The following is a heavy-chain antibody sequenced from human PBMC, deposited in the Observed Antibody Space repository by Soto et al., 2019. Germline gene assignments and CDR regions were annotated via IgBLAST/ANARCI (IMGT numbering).Heavy chain of an antibody. Sequence: PSETLSLTCTVSGGSSITYYWTWIRQLPGRGLEWIGYVNTSWQTSYKPSLKSRVTISIDTSKNQFSLKLSSVTAVDTAVYYCARALAVPGYYFDYWGQGTLVTVSS. J-gene: IGHJ4*02. CDR3: ARALAVPGYYFDY. CDR2: VNTSWQT. CDR1: GGSSITYY. D-gene: IGHD6-19*01. V-gene: IGHV4-59*01.